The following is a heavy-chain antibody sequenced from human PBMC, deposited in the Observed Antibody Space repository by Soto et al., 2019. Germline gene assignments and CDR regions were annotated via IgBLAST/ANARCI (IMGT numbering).Heavy chain of an antibody. CDR1: GDTFNFYS. CDR3: ASSYGSGYRAFDY. V-gene: IGHV1-69*02. Sequence: QVQLVQSGAEVKRPGSSVKVSCKASGDTFNFYSINWVRQAPGVGLEWMGRVNPIVSMSNYAQKFQGRVTMTADKSTSTAYMEPSSPRSEDTAIYYCASSYGSGYRAFDYWGQGALVTVSS. CDR2: VNPIVSMS. J-gene: IGHJ4*02. D-gene: IGHD3-10*01.